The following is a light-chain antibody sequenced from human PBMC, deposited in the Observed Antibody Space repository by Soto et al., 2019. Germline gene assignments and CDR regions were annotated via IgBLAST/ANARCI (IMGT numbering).Light chain of an antibody. CDR3: QQYNNWPPYT. V-gene: IGKV3-15*01. CDR1: QSVSSN. CDR2: GAS. J-gene: IGKJ5*01. Sequence: EIVLTHSPGTLSLSPWEIATLSCGASQSVSSNLAWYQQKPGQAPRLVIYGASTRATGIPARFSGSGSGTEFTLTISSLQPEDFAVYYCQQYNNWPPYTFGHGTRLEIK.